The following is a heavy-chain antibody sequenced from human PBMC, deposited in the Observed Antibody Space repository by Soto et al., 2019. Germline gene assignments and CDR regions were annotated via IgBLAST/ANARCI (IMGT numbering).Heavy chain of an antibody. J-gene: IGHJ4*02. D-gene: IGHD4-17*01. V-gene: IGHV1-18*01. CDR2: VNTYNGNT. CDR3: AKRLTTVTTVFDC. Sequence: ASVKVSFKSSGYIFPSFCVNWVRPAPGQGLEWIGWVNTYNGNTKYSQKFRGRVTMTADTSTSTAYMEVGSLRAEDTAVYYCAKRLTTVTTVFDCWGQGTLVTVSS. CDR1: GYIFPSFC.